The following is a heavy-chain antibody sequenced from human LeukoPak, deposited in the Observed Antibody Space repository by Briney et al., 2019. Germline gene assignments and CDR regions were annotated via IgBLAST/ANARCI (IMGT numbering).Heavy chain of an antibody. V-gene: IGHV3-33*01. J-gene: IGHJ6*02. CDR2: IWYDGSNK. CDR3: ARTIAAGAYGMDV. CDR1: GFTFSSYG. Sequence: GGPLRLSCAASGFTFSSYGMHWVRQAPGKGLEWVAVIWYDGSNKYYADSVKGRFTISRDNSKNTLYLQMNSLRAEDTAVYYCARTIAAGAYGMDVWGQGTTVTVSS. D-gene: IGHD6-13*01.